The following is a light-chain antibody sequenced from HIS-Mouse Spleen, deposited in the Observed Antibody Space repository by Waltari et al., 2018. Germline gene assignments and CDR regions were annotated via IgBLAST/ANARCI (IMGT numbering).Light chain of an antibody. V-gene: IGLV3-19*01. CDR2: GKN. Sequence: SSELTQDPAVSVALGQTVRITCQGDSLRSYYASWYQQKPGRAPVIVIYGKNNRPSGIPDRFSGASSGNIASLPITGAQAEDEADYYCNSRDSSGNHPVFGGGTKLTVL. CDR1: SLRSYY. CDR3: NSRDSSGNHPV. J-gene: IGLJ2*01.